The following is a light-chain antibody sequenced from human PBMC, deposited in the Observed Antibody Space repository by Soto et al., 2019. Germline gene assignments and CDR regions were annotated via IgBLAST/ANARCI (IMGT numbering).Light chain of an antibody. CDR3: QEPDNV. CDR2: SAS. Sequence: DIQMTQSPSTLSASVGDRVTITCRASQSIAGWLAWYQHMPGKAPKLLIYSASTLERGVPSRCRGSASWTEFTRTISSLHADHFATYYCQEPDNVFGGGTKLEIK. CDR1: QSIAGW. J-gene: IGKJ4*01. V-gene: IGKV1-5*01.